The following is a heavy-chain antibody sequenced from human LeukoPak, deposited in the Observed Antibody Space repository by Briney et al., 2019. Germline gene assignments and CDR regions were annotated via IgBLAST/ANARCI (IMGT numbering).Heavy chain of an antibody. Sequence: GGSLRLSCAASGFSFSSYGMHWVRQAPGKGLEWVAVIWYDGSNKYYADSVKGRFTISRDNSKNTPYLQMNSLRAEDTAVYYCAREPPGFLESNFDYWGQGTLVTVSS. D-gene: IGHD3-3*01. CDR1: GFSFSSYG. CDR3: AREPPGFLESNFDY. J-gene: IGHJ4*02. V-gene: IGHV3-33*01. CDR2: IWYDGSNK.